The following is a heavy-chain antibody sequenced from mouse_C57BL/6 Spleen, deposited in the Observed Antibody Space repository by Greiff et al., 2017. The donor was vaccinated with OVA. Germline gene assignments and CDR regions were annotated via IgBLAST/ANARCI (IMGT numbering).Heavy chain of an antibody. V-gene: IGHV2-2*01. Sequence: VKLVESGPGLVQPSQSLSITCTVSGFSLTSYGVHWVRQSPGNGLECLGVIWCGGRTDYNAGFISRLSISKDNSKSQVFFKMNGLQADDTAICYCARGVTPFYAMDYWGQGTSVTVSS. CDR3: ARGVTPFYAMDY. D-gene: IGHD2-12*01. CDR1: GFSLTSYG. J-gene: IGHJ4*01. CDR2: IWCGGRT.